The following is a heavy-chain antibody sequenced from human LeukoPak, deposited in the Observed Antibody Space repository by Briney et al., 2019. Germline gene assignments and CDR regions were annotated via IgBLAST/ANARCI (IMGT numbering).Heavy chain of an antibody. D-gene: IGHD1-20*01. CDR3: TIYNWNDVGGAFDI. CDR2: IKSKTDGGTT. Sequence: GGSLRLSCAASGFTFSNAWMSWVRQAPGKGLEWVGRIKSKTDGGTTDYAAPVKGRFTISRDDSKNTLYLQMNSLKTEDTAVYYCTIYNWNDVGGAFDIWGQGTMVTVSS. J-gene: IGHJ3*02. V-gene: IGHV3-15*01. CDR1: GFTFSNAW.